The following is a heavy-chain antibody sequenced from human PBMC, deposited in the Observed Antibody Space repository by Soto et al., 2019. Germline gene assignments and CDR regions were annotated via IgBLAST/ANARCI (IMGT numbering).Heavy chain of an antibody. Sequence: GGSLRLSCAASGFTFSSYGMHWVRQAPGKGLEWVAVISYDGSNKYYADSVKGRFTISRDNSKNTLYLQMNSLRAEDTAVYYCAKEQWLGAEYFQHWGQGTLVTVSS. D-gene: IGHD6-19*01. CDR3: AKEQWLGAEYFQH. V-gene: IGHV3-30*18. CDR2: ISYDGSNK. J-gene: IGHJ1*01. CDR1: GFTFSSYG.